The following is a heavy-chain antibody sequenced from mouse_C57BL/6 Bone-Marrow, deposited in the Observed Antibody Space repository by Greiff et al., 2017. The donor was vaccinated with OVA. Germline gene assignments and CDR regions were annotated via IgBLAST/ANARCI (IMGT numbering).Heavy chain of an antibody. Sequence: EVKLMESGGGLVQPGGSLKLSCAASGFTFSDYYMYWVRQTPEKRLEWVAYISNGGGSTYYPDTVKGRFTISRDNAKNTLYLQMSRLKSEDTAMYYCARQDLLREAWFAYWGQGTLVTVSA. CDR3: ARQDLLREAWFAY. J-gene: IGHJ3*01. CDR1: GFTFSDYY. V-gene: IGHV5-12*01. D-gene: IGHD1-1*01. CDR2: ISNGGGST.